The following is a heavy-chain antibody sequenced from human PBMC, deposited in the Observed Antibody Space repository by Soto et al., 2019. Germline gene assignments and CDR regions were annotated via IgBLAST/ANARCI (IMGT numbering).Heavy chain of an antibody. CDR3: AREEGGHSYYYYGMDV. J-gene: IGHJ6*02. V-gene: IGHV1-69*01. D-gene: IGHD6-25*01. CDR2: IIPIFGTA. CDR1: GGTFSRYA. Sequence: QVQLVQSGAEVKKPGSSVKVSCKASGGTFSRYAISWVRQAPGQGLEWMGGIIPIFGTANYAQKFQDRVTITGDESTRTDYMQMSSLRSEETAVYYCAREEGGHSYYYYGMDVWGQGTTVTVSS.